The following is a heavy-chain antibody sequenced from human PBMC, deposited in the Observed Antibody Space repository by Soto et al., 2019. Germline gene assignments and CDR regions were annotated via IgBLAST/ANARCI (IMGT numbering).Heavy chain of an antibody. CDR1: GFTFSPYW. CDR3: AGGSGWISDT. CDR2: IKDDGGDE. V-gene: IGHV3-7*05. J-gene: IGHJ5*02. Sequence: EVQLVESGGGLVQPGGSLRLSCAASGFTFSPYWMSWVRQAPGKGLEWVPIIKDDGGDELYLEAVRGRFTISRDNAKKSLYLAMDSRRVEDTAVYYCAGGSGWISDTWGQGTLVTVSS. D-gene: IGHD6-19*01.